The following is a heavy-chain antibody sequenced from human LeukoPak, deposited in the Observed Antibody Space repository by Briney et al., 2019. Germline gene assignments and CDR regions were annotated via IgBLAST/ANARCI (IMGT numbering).Heavy chain of an antibody. D-gene: IGHD3-3*01. CDR3: AKPLYDIWSTYFFDY. J-gene: IGHJ4*02. Sequence: PGGSLRLSCAASGFTVSSNYMSWVRQAPGKGLEWVSGITGSGGATYYADSVKGRFPISRDNSKNTLYLQVDTLRAEDTAVYYCAKPLYDIWSTYFFDYWGQGTLVTVSS. CDR1: GFTVSSNY. V-gene: IGHV3-23*01. CDR2: ITGSGGAT.